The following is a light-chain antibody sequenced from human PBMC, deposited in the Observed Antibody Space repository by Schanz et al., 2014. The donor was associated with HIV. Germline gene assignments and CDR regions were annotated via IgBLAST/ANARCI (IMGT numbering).Light chain of an antibody. V-gene: IGKV1-33*01. CDR3: QQYYNSPRT. J-gene: IGKJ1*01. CDR2: DAS. CDR1: QDISNY. Sequence: DIQMTQSPSSLSASVGDRVTITCQASQDISNYLNWYQQKPGKAPKLLIYDASNLETGVPSRFSGSGSGTDFTLTISCLQSEDFGNYYCQQYYNSPRTFGQGTTVEIK.